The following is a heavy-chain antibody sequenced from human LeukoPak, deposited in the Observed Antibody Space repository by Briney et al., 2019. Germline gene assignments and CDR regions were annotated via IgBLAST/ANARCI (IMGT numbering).Heavy chain of an antibody. J-gene: IGHJ5*02. CDR1: DITFRSDS. D-gene: IGHD6-13*01. V-gene: IGHV3-74*01. Sequence: QPGGSLRLSCAASDITFRSDSMHWVRQAPGRGLDWISRIKSDGSSTDYADSVKGRFIISRDNAKNMLYLYMNSLRVEDTAVYYCAREGGGSWWDNWLDPWGQGTLVTVSS. CDR2: IKSDGSST. CDR3: AREGGGSWWDNWLDP.